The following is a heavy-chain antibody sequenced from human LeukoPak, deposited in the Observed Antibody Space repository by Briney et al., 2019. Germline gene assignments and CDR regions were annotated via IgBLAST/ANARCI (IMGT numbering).Heavy chain of an antibody. CDR2: ISSDGSDK. CDR3: ARDYPADY. Sequence: GGSLRLSCAASGFTFSIYPMHWVRQAPGKGLEWVALISSDGSDKKYADSVKGRFTISRDNSKNTLYLQMHSLRVEDTAVYYCARDYPADYWGQGTLVTVSS. J-gene: IGHJ4*02. V-gene: IGHV3-30-3*01. CDR1: GFTFSIYP.